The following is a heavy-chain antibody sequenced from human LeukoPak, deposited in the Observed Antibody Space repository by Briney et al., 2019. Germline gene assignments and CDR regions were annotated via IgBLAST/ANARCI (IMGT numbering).Heavy chain of an antibody. Sequence: SETLSLTCTVSGGSISSGSYYWSWIRQPAGKGLEWIGRIYTSGSTNYNPSLKSRVTISADTSKNQFSLKLSSVTAADTAVYYCARAKWELGYFDYWGQGTLVTVSS. J-gene: IGHJ4*02. CDR2: IYTSGST. V-gene: IGHV4-61*02. CDR1: GGSISSGSYY. D-gene: IGHD1-26*01. CDR3: ARAKWELGYFDY.